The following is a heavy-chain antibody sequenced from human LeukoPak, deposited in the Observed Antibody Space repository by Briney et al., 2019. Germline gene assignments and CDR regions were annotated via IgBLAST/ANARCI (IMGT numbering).Heavy chain of an antibody. CDR2: ISGSGGST. CDR3: ARGGLTGYYFPLDY. CDR1: GFTFGSYA. J-gene: IGHJ4*02. D-gene: IGHD3-9*01. Sequence: GGSLRLSCAASGFTFGSYAMSWVRQAPGKGLEWVSAISGSGGSTYYADSVKGRFTISRDNSKNTLYLQMNSLRAEDTAVYYCARGGLTGYYFPLDYWGQGTLVTVSS. V-gene: IGHV3-23*01.